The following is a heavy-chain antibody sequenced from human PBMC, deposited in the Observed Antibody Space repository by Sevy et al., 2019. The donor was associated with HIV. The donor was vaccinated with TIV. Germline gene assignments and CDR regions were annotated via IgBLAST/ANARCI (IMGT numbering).Heavy chain of an antibody. CDR3: TRDREWELLGEVFDY. V-gene: IGHV3-49*03. D-gene: IGHD1-26*01. Sequence: GGSLRLSCTASGFTFGDYAMSWFRQAPGKGLEWVGFIRSKAYGGTTEYAASVKGRFTISRDVSKSIAYLQMNSLKTEDTAVYYCTRDREWELLGEVFDYWGQGTLVTVSS. CDR2: IRSKAYGGTT. J-gene: IGHJ4*02. CDR1: GFTFGDYA.